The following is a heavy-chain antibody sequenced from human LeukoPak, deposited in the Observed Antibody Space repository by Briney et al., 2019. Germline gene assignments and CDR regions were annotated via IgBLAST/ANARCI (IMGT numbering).Heavy chain of an antibody. Sequence: GGSLRLSCAASGFTFSSYAMSWVRQAPGKGLEWVSGISVSGGGTYCADSVKGRFTISRDNSKNTLYLQMNSLRAEDTAVYYCAKDVSGSPGRFDYWGQGTLVTVSS. J-gene: IGHJ4*02. CDR3: AKDVSGSPGRFDY. CDR1: GFTFSSYA. CDR2: ISVSGGGT. V-gene: IGHV3-23*01. D-gene: IGHD1-26*01.